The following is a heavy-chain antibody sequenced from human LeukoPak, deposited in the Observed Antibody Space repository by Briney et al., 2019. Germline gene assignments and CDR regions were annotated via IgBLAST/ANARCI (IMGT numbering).Heavy chain of an antibody. Sequence: PSETLSLTCTVSGDSITSGSYFWSWIRQPAGKGLEWIGRIYTSGSTYYNPSLKSRVTISVDTSKNQFSLKLSSVTAADTAVYYCARGYRIAAAGTGTSFDYWGQGTLVTVSS. CDR1: GDSITSGSYF. D-gene: IGHD6-13*01. J-gene: IGHJ4*02. V-gene: IGHV4-61*02. CDR2: IYTSGST. CDR3: ARGYRIAAAGTGTSFDY.